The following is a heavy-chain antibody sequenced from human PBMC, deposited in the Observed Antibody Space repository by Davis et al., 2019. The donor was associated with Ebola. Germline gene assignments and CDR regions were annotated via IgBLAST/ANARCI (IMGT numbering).Heavy chain of an antibody. CDR3: ARGVKGSSSSWYYYYGMDV. CDR1: GFTFDDYG. D-gene: IGHD6-6*01. Sequence: PGGSLRLSCVASGFTFDDYGMSWVRHAPGKGLEWVSGINWNGDRIGYADSVKGRFTISRDNAKNSLYLQMNSLRAEDTAVYYCARGVKGSSSSWYYYYGMDVWGQGTTVTVSS. J-gene: IGHJ6*02. V-gene: IGHV3-20*04. CDR2: INWNGDRI.